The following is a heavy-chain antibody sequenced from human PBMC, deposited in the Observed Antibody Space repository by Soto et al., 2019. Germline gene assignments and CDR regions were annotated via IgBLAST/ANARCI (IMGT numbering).Heavy chain of an antibody. CDR1: GYSFTNND. J-gene: IGHJ5*02. D-gene: IGHD3-16*01. CDR3: ERTATFGSLNWFDT. V-gene: IGHV1-8*01. Sequence: ASVKVSCKASGYSFTNNDVSWVRQATGQGLEWMGWMNPGSGDTGYAQKFQGRVTMTRDISIATAYMELSSLRSDDTDIYYRERTATFGSLNWFDTWGQGTLVTVSS. CDR2: MNPGSGDT.